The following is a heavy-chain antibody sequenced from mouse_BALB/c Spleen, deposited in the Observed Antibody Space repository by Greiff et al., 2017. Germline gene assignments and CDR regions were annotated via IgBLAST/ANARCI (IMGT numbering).Heavy chain of an antibody. J-gene: IGHJ4*01. V-gene: IGHV7-3*02. CDR2: IRNKANGYTT. CDR3: ARGTTMDY. CDR1: GFTFTDYY. Sequence: EVKLVESGGGLVQPGGSLRLSCATSGFTFTDYYMSWVRQPPGKALEWLGFIRNKANGYTTEYSASVKGRFTISRDNSQSILYLQMNTLRAEDSATYYCARGTTMDYWGQGTSVTVSS.